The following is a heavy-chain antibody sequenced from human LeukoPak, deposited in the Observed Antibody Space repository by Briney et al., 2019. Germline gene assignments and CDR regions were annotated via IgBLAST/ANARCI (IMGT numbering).Heavy chain of an antibody. D-gene: IGHD1-7*01. CDR1: GGTFSNSA. CDR3: ARATGTTGLDAFDI. V-gene: IGHV1-69*05. Sequence: SVKVSCKASGGTFSNSAISWVRQARGQGLEWMGGIILSFGTANYAQKFQGKVTITTDESTSTAYMELSSLRSEDTAVYYCARATGTTGLDAFDIWGQGTMVTVSS. J-gene: IGHJ3*02. CDR2: IILSFGTA.